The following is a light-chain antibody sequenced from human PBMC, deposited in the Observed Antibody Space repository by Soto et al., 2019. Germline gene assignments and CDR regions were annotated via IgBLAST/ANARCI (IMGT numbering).Light chain of an antibody. CDR1: SSDIGGYNY. CDR3: CSYAGSYTVV. CDR2: DVS. Sequence: QSALTQPRSVSGSPGQSVTISCTGTSSDIGGYNYVSWYQQHPDKAPKLLIHDVSKRSSGFPDRFPGSKSGNTASLTISGLQAEDEADYYCCSYAGSYTVVFGGGTKLTVL. V-gene: IGLV2-11*01. J-gene: IGLJ2*01.